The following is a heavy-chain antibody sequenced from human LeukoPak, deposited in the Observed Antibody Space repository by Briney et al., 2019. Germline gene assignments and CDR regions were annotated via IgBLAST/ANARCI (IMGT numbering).Heavy chain of an antibody. Sequence: GASVKVSCKASGRTLSSYAITWVRQAPGQGLEWMGGIIPIFGTPNYAQKFQGGVTITTAESTTTVYMELSSLRSEDTAVYYCATMKIGAAQGSGWYYDYWGQGTLVTVSS. J-gene: IGHJ4*02. CDR3: ATMKIGAAQGSGWYYDY. CDR1: GRTLSSYA. D-gene: IGHD3-10*01. CDR2: IIPIFGTP. V-gene: IGHV1-69*05.